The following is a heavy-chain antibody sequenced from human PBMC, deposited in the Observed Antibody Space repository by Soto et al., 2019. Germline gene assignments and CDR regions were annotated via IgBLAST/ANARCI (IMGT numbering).Heavy chain of an antibody. J-gene: IGHJ3*01. D-gene: IGHD3-22*01. V-gene: IGHV5-51*01. Sequence: PGESLKISCKGSGYSCTSYWIGWVRQMPGKGLEWMGIIYPGDSDTRYSPSFQGQVTISADKSISTAYLQWSSLKASDTAMYYCASPRHSSGSSSDAFDFWGQGTMVTVSS. CDR1: GYSCTSYW. CDR3: ASPRHSSGSSSDAFDF. CDR2: IYPGDSDT.